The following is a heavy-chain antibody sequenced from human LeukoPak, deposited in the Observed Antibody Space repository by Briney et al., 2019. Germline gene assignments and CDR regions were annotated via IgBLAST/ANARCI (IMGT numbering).Heavy chain of an antibody. CDR3: TRDKWTGGGLSQFDP. Sequence: SETLSLTCTVSGGSISDYYWSWIRQPPGKGLEWIAYIYYTGNTKVNPSLKSRVTVSVDTSKNQFSLEVTSVTAADTAVYYCTRDKWTGGGLSQFDPWGQGTLVTVSS. CDR1: GGSISDYY. J-gene: IGHJ5*02. D-gene: IGHD2-8*02. CDR2: IYYTGNT. V-gene: IGHV4-59*01.